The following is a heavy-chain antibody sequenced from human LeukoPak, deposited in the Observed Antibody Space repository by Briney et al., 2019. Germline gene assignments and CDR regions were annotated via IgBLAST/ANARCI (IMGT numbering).Heavy chain of an antibody. V-gene: IGHV5-51*01. Sequence: GESLKISCKGSGYRFTTYWIAWVRQMPGKGLEWMGIIYPGGSDTRYSPSFQGQVTISADKSINTAYLQWSSLKASDTAMYYCARLTLWFGEISQNWFDPWGQGTLVTVSS. CDR3: ARLTLWFGEISQNWFDP. D-gene: IGHD3-10*01. J-gene: IGHJ5*02. CDR1: GYRFTTYW. CDR2: IYPGGSDT.